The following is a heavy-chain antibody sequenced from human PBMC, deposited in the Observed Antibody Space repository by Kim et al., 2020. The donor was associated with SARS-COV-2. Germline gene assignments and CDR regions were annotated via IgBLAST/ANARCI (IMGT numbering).Heavy chain of an antibody. Sequence: GGSLRLSCAASGFTFSNAWMSWVRQAPGKGLEWVGRIKSKTDGGTTDYAAPVKGRFTISRDDSKNTLYLQMNSLKTEDTAVYYCTTAAYYYDSSGYKYAFDIWGQGTMVTVSS. CDR3: TTAAYYYDSSGYKYAFDI. CDR2: IKSKTDGGTT. CDR1: GFTFSNAW. V-gene: IGHV3-15*01. D-gene: IGHD3-22*01. J-gene: IGHJ3*02.